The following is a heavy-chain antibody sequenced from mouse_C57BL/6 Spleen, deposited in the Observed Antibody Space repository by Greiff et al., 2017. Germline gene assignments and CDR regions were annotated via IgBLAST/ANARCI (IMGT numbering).Heavy chain of an antibody. D-gene: IGHD1-1*01. Sequence: EVQVVESGGGLVKPGGSLKLSCAASGFTFSSYTMSWVRQTPEKRLEWVATISGGGGNTYYPDSVKGRFTISRDNAKNTLYLQMSSLGSEDTALYYCARQGGSSYGYWGQGTTLTVSS. V-gene: IGHV5-9*01. CDR1: GFTFSSYT. CDR2: ISGGGGNT. CDR3: ARQGGSSYGY. J-gene: IGHJ2*01.